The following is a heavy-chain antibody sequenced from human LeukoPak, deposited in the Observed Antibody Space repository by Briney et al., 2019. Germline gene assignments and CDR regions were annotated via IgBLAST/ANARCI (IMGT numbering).Heavy chain of an antibody. CDR1: GYTFTIYY. Sequence: ASVTVSFKASGYTFTIYYMHWVRQAPGQGLEWMGIINPSGDITTYAQKFQGRVTMTRDMSTSTVYMELSSLRSEDTAVYYCARDRAGGYYYDSSGYPIWGQGTLVTVSS. D-gene: IGHD3-22*01. J-gene: IGHJ4*02. CDR2: INPSGDIT. V-gene: IGHV1-46*01. CDR3: ARDRAGGYYYDSSGYPI.